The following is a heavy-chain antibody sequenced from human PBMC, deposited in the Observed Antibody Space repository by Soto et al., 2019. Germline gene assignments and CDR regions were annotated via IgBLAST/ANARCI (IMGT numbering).Heavy chain of an antibody. Sequence: QIQLMQSGAEVKKPGASVKVSCKASGYTFTSYGIHWVRQAPGQRLEWTGWINAGNGNTKYSEKFQGRVTITRDTSASTAYLELSSLRSEDTAVYYCARDPNDSSAYYHHYYYGMDVLGQVTTVTVSS. V-gene: IGHV1-3*01. D-gene: IGHD3-22*01. CDR2: INAGNGNT. J-gene: IGHJ6*02. CDR1: GYTFTSYG. CDR3: ARDPNDSSAYYHHYYYGMDV.